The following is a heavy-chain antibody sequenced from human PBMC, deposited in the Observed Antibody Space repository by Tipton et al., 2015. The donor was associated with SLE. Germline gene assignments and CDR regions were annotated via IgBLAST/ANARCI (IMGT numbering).Heavy chain of an antibody. J-gene: IGHJ4*02. CDR3: AKDLTLIIASLWDY. CDR2: ISSSSSYI. D-gene: IGHD3-22*01. CDR1: GFTFSSYS. Sequence: GSLRLSCAASGFTFSSYSMNWVRQAPGKGLEWVSSISSSSSYIYYADSVKGRFTISRDNAKNSLYLQMNSLRADDTAVYYCAKDLTLIIASLWDYWGQGTLVTVSS. V-gene: IGHV3-21*04.